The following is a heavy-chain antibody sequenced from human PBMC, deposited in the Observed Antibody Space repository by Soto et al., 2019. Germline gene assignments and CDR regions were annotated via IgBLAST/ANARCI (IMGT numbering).Heavy chain of an antibody. CDR3: ASGEYYDSSGYYYYYYYGMDV. J-gene: IGHJ6*02. V-gene: IGHV1-69*01. Sequence: QVQLVQSGAEVKKPGSSVKVSCKASGGTFSSYAISWVRQAPGQGLEWMGGIIPIFGTANYAQKFQGRVTITADESTSTAYMELSSLRSEDTAVYYWASGEYYDSSGYYYYYYYGMDVWGQGTTVTVSS. CDR1: GGTFSSYA. D-gene: IGHD3-22*01. CDR2: IIPIFGTA.